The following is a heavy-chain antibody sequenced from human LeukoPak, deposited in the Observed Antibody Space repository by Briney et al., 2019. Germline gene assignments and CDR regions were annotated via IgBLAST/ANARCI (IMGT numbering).Heavy chain of an antibody. D-gene: IGHD6-19*01. Sequence: ASVKVSCKASGYTFTGYYMHWVRQAPGQGLEWMGIINPSGGSTSYAQKFQGRVTMTAERSTNTAYMELRGLTFDDTAVFYCATTTATSGSSLYWGQGTLVNVAS. V-gene: IGHV1-46*01. CDR1: GYTFTGYY. CDR2: INPSGGST. CDR3: ATTTATSGSSLY. J-gene: IGHJ4*02.